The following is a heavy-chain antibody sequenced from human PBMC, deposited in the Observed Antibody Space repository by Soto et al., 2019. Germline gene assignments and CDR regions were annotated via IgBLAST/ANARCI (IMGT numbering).Heavy chain of an antibody. CDR1: GGTSNSYT. J-gene: IGHJ4*02. D-gene: IGHD1-26*01. CDR2: VVPMYDSV. Sequence: SVKVSCKASGGTSNSYTINWVRQAPGRGLEWVGQVVPMYDSVNYAENFQGRVTITADKSTKTAYMELTSLRSEDTALYFCASWRSYSGSYCFDYWGQGTLVTVSS. V-gene: IGHV1-69*06. CDR3: ASWRSYSGSYCFDY.